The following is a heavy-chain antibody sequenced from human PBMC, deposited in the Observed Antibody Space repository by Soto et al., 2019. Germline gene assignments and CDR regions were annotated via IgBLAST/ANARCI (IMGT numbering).Heavy chain of an antibody. D-gene: IGHD6-6*01. CDR1: GGSISSSSYY. CDR2: IYYSGST. CDR3: ARSGYSSSGPYWYFDL. Sequence: SETLSLTCTVSGGSISSSSYYWGWIRQPPGKGLEWIGSIYYSGSTYYNPSLKSRVTISVDTSKNQFSLKLSSVTAADTAVYYCARSGYSSSGPYWYFDLWGRGTLVTVSS. J-gene: IGHJ2*01. V-gene: IGHV4-39*07.